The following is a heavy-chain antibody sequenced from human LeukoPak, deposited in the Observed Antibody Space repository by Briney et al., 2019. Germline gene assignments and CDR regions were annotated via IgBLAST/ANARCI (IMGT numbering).Heavy chain of an antibody. CDR1: GGSISGNY. D-gene: IGHD1-26*01. V-gene: IGHV4-59*01. CDR3: ARDPLVGATASNAFDI. J-gene: IGHJ3*02. Sequence: SETLSLTCTVSGGSISGNYWSWIRQSLGKGLEWIGYIYNSVKTNYNPSLKSRVTISADTSKNQFSLKLNSVTAADTAVYYCARDPLVGATASNAFDIWGQGTMVTVSS. CDR2: IYNSVKT.